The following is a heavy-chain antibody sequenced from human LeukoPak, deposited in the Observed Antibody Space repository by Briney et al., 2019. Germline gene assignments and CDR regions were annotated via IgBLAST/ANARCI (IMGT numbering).Heavy chain of an antibody. Sequence: GASVKVSCKASGYTFTSYDINWVRQATGQGLEWMGWMNPNSGNTGYAQKFQGRVTITADESTSTAYMELSSLRSEDTAVYYCARTSYCSSTSCYSGGAFDIWGQGTMVTVSS. CDR3: ARTSYCSSTSCYSGGAFDI. J-gene: IGHJ3*02. V-gene: IGHV1-8*03. D-gene: IGHD2-2*01. CDR1: GYTFTSYD. CDR2: MNPNSGNT.